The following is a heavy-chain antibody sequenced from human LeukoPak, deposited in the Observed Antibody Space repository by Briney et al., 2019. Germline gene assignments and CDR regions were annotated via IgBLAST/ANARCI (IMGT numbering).Heavy chain of an antibody. Sequence: GGSLTLSCEASGFTVATRYMNWVRQAPGKGLEWVSILYSGDTTYYSDSVKGRFTASRDSSKSTLYLHINSLRAEDTAVYYCARVGDHFHWYLDLWGRGALVTASS. CDR1: GFTVATRY. CDR3: ARVGDHFHWYLDL. D-gene: IGHD3-3*02. J-gene: IGHJ2*01. V-gene: IGHV3-53*01. CDR2: LYSGDTT.